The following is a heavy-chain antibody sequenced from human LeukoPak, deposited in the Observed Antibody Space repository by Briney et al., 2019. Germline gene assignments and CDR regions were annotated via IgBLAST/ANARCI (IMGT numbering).Heavy chain of an antibody. Sequence: GRSLRLSCAASGFTFSSYGMHWVRQAPGKGLEWVAVISYDGSNKYYADSVKGRFTISRDNSKNTLYLQMNSLRAEDTAVYYCAKDRVRGDYYDSIGYWGQGTLVTVSS. V-gene: IGHV3-30*18. CDR2: ISYDGSNK. CDR3: AKDRVRGDYYDSIGY. D-gene: IGHD3-22*01. CDR1: GFTFSSYG. J-gene: IGHJ4*02.